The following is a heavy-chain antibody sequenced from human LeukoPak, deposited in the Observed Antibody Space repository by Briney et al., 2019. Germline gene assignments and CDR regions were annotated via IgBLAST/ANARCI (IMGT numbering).Heavy chain of an antibody. J-gene: IGHJ5*02. CDR3: AKGGFYGDYNWFDP. Sequence: GGSLRLSCAASGFTFSNYWMHWVRQAPGKGLVWVSRISSDGSTTNYADSVKGRFTIARDNAKNTLYLQMNSLRAEDTAVYYCAKGGFYGDYNWFDPWGQGTLVTVSS. D-gene: IGHD4-17*01. CDR1: GFTFSNYW. CDR2: ISSDGSTT. V-gene: IGHV3-74*01.